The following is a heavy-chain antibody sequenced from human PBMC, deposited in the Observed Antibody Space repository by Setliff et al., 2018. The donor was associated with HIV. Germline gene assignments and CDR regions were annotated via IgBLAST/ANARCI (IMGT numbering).Heavy chain of an antibody. D-gene: IGHD3-22*01. CDR2: IYHSGST. V-gene: IGHV4-38-2*02. J-gene: IGHJ4*02. CDR1: GYSISSGYY. CDR3: ARQAIFGYYDSSGYLDY. Sequence: SETLSLTCTVSGYSISSGYYWGWIRQPPGKGLEWIGNIYHSGSTDYNPSLKSRVTISVDTSKNQFSLRLSSVTASDTAVYYCARQAIFGYYDSSGYLDYWGQGTLVTVSS.